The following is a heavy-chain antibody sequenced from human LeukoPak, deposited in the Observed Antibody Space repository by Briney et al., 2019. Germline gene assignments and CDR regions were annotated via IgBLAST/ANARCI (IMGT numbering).Heavy chain of an antibody. Sequence: GGSLRLSCAASGFTFSSYSMNWVRQAPGKGLEWVSSISSSSSYIYYADSVKCRFTISRDNAKNSLYLQMNSLRAEDTAVYYCAREEALSGSFDYWGQGTLVTVSS. V-gene: IGHV3-21*01. CDR2: ISSSSSYI. CDR1: GFTFSSYS. D-gene: IGHD2-15*01. CDR3: AREEALSGSFDY. J-gene: IGHJ4*02.